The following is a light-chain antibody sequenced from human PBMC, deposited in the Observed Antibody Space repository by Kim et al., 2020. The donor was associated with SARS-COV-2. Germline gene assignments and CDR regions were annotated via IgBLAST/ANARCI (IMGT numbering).Light chain of an antibody. Sequence: EIVMTQSPATLSVSPGERATLSCRASQSIINNLAWYQQKPGQAPRLLISGASTRATGIPARFSGSGSGTEFTLTINSLQSEDFALYYRQQYNSWLITFGQGTRLEIK. CDR3: QQYNSWLIT. CDR1: QSIINN. V-gene: IGKV3-15*01. J-gene: IGKJ5*01. CDR2: GAS.